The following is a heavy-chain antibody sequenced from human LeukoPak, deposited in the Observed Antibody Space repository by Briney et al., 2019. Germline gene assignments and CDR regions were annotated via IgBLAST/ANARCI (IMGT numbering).Heavy chain of an antibody. CDR3: ARARKTAGSPNFDY. Sequence: PSETLPLTCTVSGGSISSYYWSWIRQPPGKGLEWIGYIYYSGSTNYNPSLKSRVTISVDTSKNQFSLKLSSVTAADTAVYYCARARKTAGSPNFDYWGQGTLVTVSS. V-gene: IGHV4-59*01. J-gene: IGHJ4*02. CDR1: GGSISSYY. D-gene: IGHD6-13*01. CDR2: IYYSGST.